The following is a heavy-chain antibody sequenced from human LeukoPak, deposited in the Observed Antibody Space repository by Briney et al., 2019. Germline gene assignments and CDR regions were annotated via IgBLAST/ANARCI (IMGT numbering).Heavy chain of an antibody. CDR1: GYSFANYW. CDR2: IYPGDSDT. Sequence: GESLKISCKGSGYSFANYWIGWVRHMPGKGLEWMGIIYPGDSDTRYSPSLQAQVTVSADKSITTAYLQWSNLRASDTAMYFCAKLRDGRAFGAIDYWGQGTLVTVSS. V-gene: IGHV5-51*01. D-gene: IGHD3-10*01. J-gene: IGHJ4*02. CDR3: AKLRDGRAFGAIDY.